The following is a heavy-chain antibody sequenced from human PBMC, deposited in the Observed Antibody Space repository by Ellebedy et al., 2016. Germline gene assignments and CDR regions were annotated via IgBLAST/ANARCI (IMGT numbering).Heavy chain of an antibody. D-gene: IGHD3-10*01. V-gene: IGHV3-21*06. Sequence: GGSLRLSCAASGFTFSTYSMNWVRQAPGKGLEWVSYIGSSGNSIYYADSVKGRFTISRDTAKNSLYLQMNSLRPEDTAVYFCASQYTATYYRTFDYWGQGALVTVSS. J-gene: IGHJ4*02. CDR3: ASQYTATYYRTFDY. CDR1: GFTFSTYS. CDR2: IGSSGNSI.